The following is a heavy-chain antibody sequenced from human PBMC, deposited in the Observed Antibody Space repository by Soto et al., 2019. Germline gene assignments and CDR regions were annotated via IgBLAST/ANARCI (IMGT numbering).Heavy chain of an antibody. D-gene: IGHD6-6*01. CDR1: GGTFSSYA. CDR2: IIPIFGTA. Sequence: SVKVSCKASGGTFSSYAISWVRQAPGQGLEWMGGIIPIFGTANYAQKFQGRVTITADESTSTAYMELSSLRSEDTAVYYCAGIAARLRYYYGMDVWGQGTTVTVSS. CDR3: AGIAARLRYYYGMDV. V-gene: IGHV1-69*13. J-gene: IGHJ6*02.